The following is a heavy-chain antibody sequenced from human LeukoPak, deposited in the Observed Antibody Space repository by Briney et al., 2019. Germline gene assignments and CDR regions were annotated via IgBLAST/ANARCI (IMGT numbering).Heavy chain of an antibody. Sequence: ASVKVSCKASGYTFTGYYMHWVRQAPGQGLEWMGWINPNSGGTNYAQKFQGWVTMTRDTSISTAYMELSRLRSDDTAVYYCARERTLTSCYDYWGQGTLVTVSS. V-gene: IGHV1-2*04. D-gene: IGHD2-15*01. CDR3: ARERTLTSCYDY. J-gene: IGHJ4*02. CDR2: INPNSGGT. CDR1: GYTFTGYY.